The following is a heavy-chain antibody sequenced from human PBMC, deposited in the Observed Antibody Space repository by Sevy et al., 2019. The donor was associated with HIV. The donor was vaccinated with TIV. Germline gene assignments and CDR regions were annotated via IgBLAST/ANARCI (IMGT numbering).Heavy chain of an antibody. CDR3: SSSSPEW. CDR1: GFMFSDSA. D-gene: IGHD6-6*01. CDR2: IRSKANNHAT. V-gene: IGHV3-73*01. Sequence: GGSLRLSCAASGFMFSDSAIDWVRQASGKGLEWVGRIRSKANNHATAYAASVKGRFTISRDDSKNTAYLEMNSLKTEDTAVYYGSSSSPEWWGQGTLVTVSS. J-gene: IGHJ4*02.